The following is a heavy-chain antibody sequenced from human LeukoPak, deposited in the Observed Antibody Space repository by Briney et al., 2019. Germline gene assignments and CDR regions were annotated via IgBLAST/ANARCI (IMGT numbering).Heavy chain of an antibody. CDR3: ATEPRYYYGSGSYRNWFDP. J-gene: IGHJ5*02. CDR1: GGSFSGYY. V-gene: IGHV4-34*01. Sequence: PSETLSLTCAVYGGSFSGYYWSWIRQPPGKGLEWIGEINHSGSTNYNPSLKSRVTISVDTSKNRFSLKLSSVTAADTAVYHCATEPRYYYGSGSYRNWFDPWGQGTLVTVSS. D-gene: IGHD3-10*01. CDR2: INHSGST.